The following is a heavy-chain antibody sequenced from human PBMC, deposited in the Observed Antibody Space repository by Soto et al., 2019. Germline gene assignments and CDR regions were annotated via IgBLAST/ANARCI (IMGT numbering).Heavy chain of an antibody. V-gene: IGHV3-21*06. CDR3: ARESEDLTSNFDY. CDR1: GFTFTRYS. J-gene: IGHJ4*02. CDR2: ISSTTNYI. Sequence: GGSRRLSCAASGFTFTRYSMNWVRQAPGKGLEWVSSISSTTNYIYYGDSMKGRFTISRDNAKNSLYLEMNSLRAEDTAVYYCARESEDLTSNFDYWGQGTLVTVSS.